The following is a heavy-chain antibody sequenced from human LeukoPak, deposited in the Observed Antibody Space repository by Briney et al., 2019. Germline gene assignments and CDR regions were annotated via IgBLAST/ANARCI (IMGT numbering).Heavy chain of an antibody. CDR1: GFIFGNCG. Sequence: PGGSLRLSCAASGFIFGNCGMCWVRQAPGKGLEWVTFIENDGSNKYYADSVRGRFTISRDNSRNTLYMQMNSLRVEDTAVYYCLGSNIASLWGQGTLVTVSS. D-gene: IGHD6-13*01. CDR2: IENDGSNK. V-gene: IGHV3-30*02. J-gene: IGHJ4*02. CDR3: LGSNIASL.